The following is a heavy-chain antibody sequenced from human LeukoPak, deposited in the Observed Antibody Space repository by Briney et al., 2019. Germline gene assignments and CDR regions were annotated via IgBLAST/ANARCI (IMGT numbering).Heavy chain of an antibody. Sequence: GGSLRLSCAVSGFTFSSYWMNWVRQAPGKGLEWVANIKPDGSEKNYVDSVKGRFTISRDNAKNSLYLQMNNLRVEDTAVYYCVRDAVADRFSAFDIWGQGTVVTVSS. CDR2: IKPDGSEK. V-gene: IGHV3-7*01. D-gene: IGHD6-19*01. CDR1: GFTFSSYW. J-gene: IGHJ3*02. CDR3: VRDAVADRFSAFDI.